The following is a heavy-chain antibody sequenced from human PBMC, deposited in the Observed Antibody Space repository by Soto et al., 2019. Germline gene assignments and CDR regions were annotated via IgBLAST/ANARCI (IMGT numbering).Heavy chain of an antibody. D-gene: IGHD5-12*01. CDR3: ARTLWMATIGDFDY. CDR1: GYSFTTYW. CDR2: IYPGDSDT. J-gene: IGHJ4*02. V-gene: IGHV5-51*01. Sequence: GESLKISCKASGYSFTTYWIGWVRQMPGKGLEWMGIIYPGDSDTRYSPSFQGQVTISADKSISTAYLQWSSLKASDTAMYYCARTLWMATIGDFDYWGQGTLVTVSS.